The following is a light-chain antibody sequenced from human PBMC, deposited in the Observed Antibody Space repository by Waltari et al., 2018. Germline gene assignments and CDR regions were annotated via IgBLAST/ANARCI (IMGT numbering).Light chain of an antibody. CDR1: QTVLYNCNNKNY. J-gene: IGKJ4*01. Sequence: DIVMTQSPDSLAVSLGERANINCKSSQTVLYNCNNKNYLAWYQQKPGQPPKRLIYWESTRVSGVPDRFSGSGSGTDFTFTISSLQAEDVAVYYCQQYSSTPLTFGGGTKVEIK. CDR2: WES. CDR3: QQYSSTPLT. V-gene: IGKV4-1*01.